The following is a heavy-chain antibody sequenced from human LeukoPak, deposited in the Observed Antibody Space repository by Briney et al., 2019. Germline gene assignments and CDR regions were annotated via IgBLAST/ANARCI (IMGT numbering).Heavy chain of an antibody. Sequence: GGSLRLSCAASGFTFSSYAMHWVRQAPGKGLEWVAVISYDGSNKYYADSVKGRFTISRDNSKNTLYLQMDSLRAEDTAVYYCATPPFWSGYIFDYWGQGTLVTVSS. CDR1: GFTFSSYA. CDR2: ISYDGSNK. V-gene: IGHV3-30-3*01. CDR3: ATPPFWSGYIFDY. J-gene: IGHJ4*02. D-gene: IGHD3-3*01.